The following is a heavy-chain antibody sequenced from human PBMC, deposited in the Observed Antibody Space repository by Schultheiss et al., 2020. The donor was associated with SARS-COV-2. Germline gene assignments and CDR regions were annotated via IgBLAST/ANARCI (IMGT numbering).Heavy chain of an antibody. Sequence: SETLSLTCTVSGGSISNYYWGWIRQPPGKGLEWIGYISYSGNTNYNPSLKSRVTISLDTSKTQFSLKLTSVTTADTAVYFCARGKDTAMVTVRWFDPWGQGTLVTVSS. V-gene: IGHV4-59*01. D-gene: IGHD5-18*01. CDR3: ARGKDTAMVTVRWFDP. CDR1: GGSISNYY. CDR2: ISYSGNT. J-gene: IGHJ5*02.